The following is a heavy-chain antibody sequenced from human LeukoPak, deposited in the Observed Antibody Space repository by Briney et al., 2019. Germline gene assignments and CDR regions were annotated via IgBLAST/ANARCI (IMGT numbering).Heavy chain of an antibody. CDR2: IKSKTDGGTI. J-gene: IGHJ4*02. CDR1: GFSLNNAW. Sequence: PGGSLRLSCAASGFSLNNAWMSWVRQAPGKGLEWVGRIKSKTDGGTIDYAAPVKGRSTISRDDSKNMVYLLMNSLKTEDTAVYYCTTSYNDSSGCRAWGQGTLVTVSS. D-gene: IGHD3-22*01. V-gene: IGHV3-15*01. CDR3: TTSYNDSSGCRA.